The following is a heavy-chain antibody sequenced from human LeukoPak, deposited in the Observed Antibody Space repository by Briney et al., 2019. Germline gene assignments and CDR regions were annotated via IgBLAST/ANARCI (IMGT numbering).Heavy chain of an antibody. CDR1: GFTFSSYA. V-gene: IGHV3-23*01. J-gene: IGHJ6*02. D-gene: IGHD2-15*01. CDR2: IGGSGGST. CDR3: AKDAEDIVVVVAATLGYYGMDV. Sequence: SGGSLRLSCAASGFTFSSYAMSWVRQAPGKGLEWVSAIGGSGGSTYYADSVKGRFTISRDNSKNTLYLQMNSLRAEDTAVYYCAKDAEDIVVVVAATLGYYGMDVWGQGTTVTVSS.